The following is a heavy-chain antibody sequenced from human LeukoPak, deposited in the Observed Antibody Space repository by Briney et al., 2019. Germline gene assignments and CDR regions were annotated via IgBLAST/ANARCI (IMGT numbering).Heavy chain of an antibody. J-gene: IGHJ4*02. V-gene: IGHV1-18*01. CDR3: ARAVSGSLYGDFDF. CDR1: GYRFVFFG. Sequence: ASVKVSCKASGYRFVFFGVSWVRQAPGQGLEWMGWIDSHNGDRNYADKFQDRVTMTTDTSTTTSYMELRSLRSDDTAVYYCARAVSGSLYGDFDFWGQGTLVTVSA. CDR2: IDSHNGDR. D-gene: IGHD1-26*01.